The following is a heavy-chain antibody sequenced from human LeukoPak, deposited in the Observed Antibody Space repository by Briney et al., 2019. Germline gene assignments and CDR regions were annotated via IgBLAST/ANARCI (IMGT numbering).Heavy chain of an antibody. CDR2: INHSGST. CDR3: ARSYGYYFDY. D-gene: IGHD5-18*01. J-gene: IGHJ4*02. CDR1: GGSFSGYC. V-gene: IGHV4-34*01. Sequence: SETLSLTCAVYGGSFSGYCWSWIRQPPGKGLEWIGEINHSGSTNYNPSLKSRVTISVDTSKNQFSLKLSSVTAADTAVYYCARSYGYYFDYWGQGTLVTVSS.